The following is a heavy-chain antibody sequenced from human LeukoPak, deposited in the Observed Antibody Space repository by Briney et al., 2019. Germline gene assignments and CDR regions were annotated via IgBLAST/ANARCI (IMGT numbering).Heavy chain of an antibody. Sequence: PSETLSLTCTVSGGSISSYYWGWIRQPPGKGLEWIGSIYYSGSTYYNPSLKSRVTISVDTSKNQFSLKLSSVTAADTAVYYCARQMGVVITGDIWGQGTMVTVSS. V-gene: IGHV4-39*01. CDR2: IYYSGST. CDR3: ARQMGVVITGDI. J-gene: IGHJ3*02. CDR1: GGSISSYY. D-gene: IGHD3-22*01.